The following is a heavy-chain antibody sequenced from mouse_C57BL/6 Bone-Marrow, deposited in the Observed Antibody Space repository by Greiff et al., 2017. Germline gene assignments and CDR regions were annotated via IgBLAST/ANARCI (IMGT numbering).Heavy chain of an antibody. D-gene: IGHD1-1*02. V-gene: IGHV5-4*01. CDR2: ISDGGSYT. CDR3: ARDYGPHYYAIDY. J-gene: IGHJ4*01. CDR1: GFTFSSYA. Sequence: EVHLVESGGGLVKPGGSLKLSCAASGFTFSSYALSWVRQTPEKRLEWVATISDGGSYTYYPDNVKGRFTISRDNAKNNLYLQMSHLKSEDTAMXYCARDYGPHYYAIDYWGQGTSGTVSS.